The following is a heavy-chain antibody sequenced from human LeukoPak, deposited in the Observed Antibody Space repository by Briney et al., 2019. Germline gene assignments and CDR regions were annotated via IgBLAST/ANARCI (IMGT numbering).Heavy chain of an antibody. V-gene: IGHV1-2*02. CDR1: GYTFTGYY. CDR2: INPNSGGT. D-gene: IGHD1-14*01. J-gene: IGHJ6*02. CDR3: ARDKRSRNYYGMDV. Sequence: ASVKVSCKASGYTFTGYYMHWVRQAPGQGLEWMGWINPNSGGTNYAQKFQGRVTMTRDTSISTAYMELSRLRSDDTAVYYCARDKRSRNYYGMDVWGQGTTVTVPS.